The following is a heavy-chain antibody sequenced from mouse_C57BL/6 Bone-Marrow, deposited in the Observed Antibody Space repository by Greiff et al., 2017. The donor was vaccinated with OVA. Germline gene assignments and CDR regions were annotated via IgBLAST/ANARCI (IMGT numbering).Heavy chain of an antibody. CDR1: GFTFTDYY. D-gene: IGHD2-4*01. CDR3: ARSGDDYLWYFDV. Sequence: EVQVVASGGGLVQPGGSLSLSCAASGFTFTDYYMSWVRQPPGTALEWLGFIRNKANGYTTEYSASVKGRFTISRDNSQSILYLQMNALRAEDSATYYCARSGDDYLWYFDVWGTGTTVTVSS. V-gene: IGHV7-3*01. J-gene: IGHJ1*03. CDR2: IRNKANGYTT.